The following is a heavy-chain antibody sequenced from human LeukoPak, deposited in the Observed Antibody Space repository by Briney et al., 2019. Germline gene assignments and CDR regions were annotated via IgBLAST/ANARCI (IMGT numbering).Heavy chain of an antibody. J-gene: IGHJ5*02. V-gene: IGHV1-69*05. Sequence: SVKVSCKASGGTFSSYAISWVRQAPGQGLEWMGRIIPILGTANYAQKFQGRVTITTDESTSTAYMELSSLRSEDTAVYYCARGDGYCSGGSCGNWFDPWGQGTLVTVSS. CDR1: GGTFSSYA. CDR3: ARGDGYCSGGSCGNWFDP. CDR2: IIPILGTA. D-gene: IGHD2-15*01.